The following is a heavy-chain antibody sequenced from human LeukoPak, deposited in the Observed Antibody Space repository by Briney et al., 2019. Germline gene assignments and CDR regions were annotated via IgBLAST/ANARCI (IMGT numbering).Heavy chain of an antibody. Sequence: ETLSLTCAVYGGSFSGYYWSWIRQPPGKGLEWIGEINHSGSTNYNPSLKSRVTMSIDTSKNQFSLNLTSVTAADTAVYYCARGGLGGITAYSNYLFDYWGQGTLVTVSS. CDR3: ARGGLGGITAYSNYLFDY. CDR1: GGSFSGYY. V-gene: IGHV4-34*01. J-gene: IGHJ4*02. D-gene: IGHD4-11*01. CDR2: INHSGST.